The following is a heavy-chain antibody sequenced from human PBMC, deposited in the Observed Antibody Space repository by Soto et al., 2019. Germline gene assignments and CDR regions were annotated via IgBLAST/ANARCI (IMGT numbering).Heavy chain of an antibody. Sequence: SVKVSCKASRGTFSSYAISWLRQAPGQGLEWMGGIIPIFGTANYAQKFQERVTITRDMSTSTAYMELSSLRSEDTAVYYCAAGLHDSSSWYRDYYYGMEVWGQGTTVTVSS. D-gene: IGHD6-13*01. CDR3: AAGLHDSSSWYRDYYYGMEV. J-gene: IGHJ6*02. V-gene: IGHV1-69*05. CDR2: IIPIFGTA. CDR1: RGTFSSYA.